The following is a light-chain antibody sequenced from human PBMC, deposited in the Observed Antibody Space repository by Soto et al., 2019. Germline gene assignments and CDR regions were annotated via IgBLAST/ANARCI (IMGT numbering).Light chain of an antibody. J-gene: IGLJ2*01. V-gene: IGLV4-69*01. CDR1: SGHSSYA. Sequence: QPVLTQSPSASASLGASVKLTCTLSSGHSSYAIAWHQQQPEKGPRYLMKLNSDGSHSKGDGIPDRFSGSSSGAERYLTISSLQSEDEAEYYCQTWCTGIVIFGGGTKVTVL. CDR2: LNSDGSH. CDR3: QTWCTGIVI.